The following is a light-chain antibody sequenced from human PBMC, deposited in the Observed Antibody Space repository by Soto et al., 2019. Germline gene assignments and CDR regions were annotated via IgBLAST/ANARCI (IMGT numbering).Light chain of an antibody. Sequence: QSVLTQPASVSASPGQSITISCTGTSSDVGGYNYVSWYQQHPGKAPKLMIYDVSNRPSGVSDRFSGSKSGNTASLTISGLQAEDEAEYYCNSYTSSSIHVFGTGTKVTVL. J-gene: IGLJ1*01. CDR1: SSDVGGYNY. V-gene: IGLV2-14*01. CDR3: NSYTSSSIHV. CDR2: DVS.